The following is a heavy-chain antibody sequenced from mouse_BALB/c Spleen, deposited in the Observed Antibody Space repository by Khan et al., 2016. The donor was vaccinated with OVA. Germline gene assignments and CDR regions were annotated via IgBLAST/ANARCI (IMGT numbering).Heavy chain of an antibody. D-gene: IGHD2-14*01. Sequence: QVQLKQSGAELARPGASVKMSCTASGYSFTSPTMHWVKQRPGQGLEWIGYINPRSGYTNYNPKFNDKATMTADTSSNPAYLQLSSLTSEDSAVYDCAVRTTGYALDNWGQGTTVTVSS. V-gene: IGHV1-4*01. CDR2: INPRSGYT. CDR3: AVRTTGYALDN. J-gene: IGHJ4*01. CDR1: GYSFTSPT.